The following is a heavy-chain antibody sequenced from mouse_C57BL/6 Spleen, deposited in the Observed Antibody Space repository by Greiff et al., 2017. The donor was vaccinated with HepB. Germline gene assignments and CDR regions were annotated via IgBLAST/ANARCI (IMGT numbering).Heavy chain of an antibody. CDR3: TRDHGNGIAY. J-gene: IGHJ3*01. CDR1: GFTFSSYA. V-gene: IGHV5-9-1*02. D-gene: IGHD4-1*01. Sequence: DVMLVESGEGLVKPGGSLKLSCAASGFTFSSYAMSWVRQTPEKRLEWVAYISSGGDYIYYADTVKGRFTISRDNARNTLYLQMSSLKSEDTAMYYCTRDHGNGIAYWGQGTLVTVSA. CDR2: ISSGGDYI.